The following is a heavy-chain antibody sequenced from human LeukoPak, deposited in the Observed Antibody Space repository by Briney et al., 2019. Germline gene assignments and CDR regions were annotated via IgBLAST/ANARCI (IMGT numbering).Heavy chain of an antibody. D-gene: IGHD2-15*01. Sequence: PGGSLRLSCAASGFTFSSYSMNWVRQAPGKGLEWVGLIKIQTDGGTSDYAAPVKGRFSFSRDDSQNTLYLQMNSLKTEDTAVYYCTTCSGASCYSNYWGQGTLVTVSS. J-gene: IGHJ4*02. CDR2: IKIQTDGGTS. CDR3: TTCSGASCYSNY. V-gene: IGHV3-15*01. CDR1: GFTFSSYS.